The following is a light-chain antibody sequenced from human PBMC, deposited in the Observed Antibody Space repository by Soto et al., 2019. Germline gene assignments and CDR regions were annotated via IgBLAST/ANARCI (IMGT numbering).Light chain of an antibody. V-gene: IGLV2-14*01. J-gene: IGLJ2*01. CDR3: SSYTTSSTLV. Sequence: QSVLTQPASVSGSPGQSITISCSGTSSDVGDYNYVSWYQHHPGKAPKLLIYEVNNRPSGVSNRFSGSKSGNTASLTISGLQAEDEGNYYCSSYTTSSTLVFGGGTKLTVL. CDR1: SSDVGDYNY. CDR2: EVN.